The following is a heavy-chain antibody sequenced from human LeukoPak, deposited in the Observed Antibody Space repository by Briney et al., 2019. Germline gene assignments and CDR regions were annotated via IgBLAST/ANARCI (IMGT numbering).Heavy chain of an antibody. J-gene: IGHJ6*03. D-gene: IGHD3-3*01. Sequence: SGGSLRLSCAASGFTFSTYGMHWVRQAPGKGLEWVAVITNDGNYEKYADAVRGRFTISRDNSKNTLYLQMNSLRVEDTAVYYCAKGPTQVLRFLRDGKTYYMDVWGKGTSVLVSS. CDR1: GFTFSTYG. CDR2: ITNDGNYE. V-gene: IGHV3-33*03. CDR3: AKGPTQVLRFLRDGKTYYMDV.